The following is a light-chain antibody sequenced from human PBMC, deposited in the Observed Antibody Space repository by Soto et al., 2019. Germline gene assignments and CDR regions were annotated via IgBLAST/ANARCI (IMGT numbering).Light chain of an antibody. CDR1: SSDVGAYNF. J-gene: IGLJ1*01. Sequence: QSALTQPPSASGSPGQSVTISCTGTSSDVGAYNFVSWYQQHPGKAPKLMVYEVSKRPSGVPDRFSGSKSGNTASLTVSGLQAEDEADYYCSSYIGNNKDVFGTGTKVTVL. CDR3: SSYIGNNKDV. CDR2: EVS. V-gene: IGLV2-8*01.